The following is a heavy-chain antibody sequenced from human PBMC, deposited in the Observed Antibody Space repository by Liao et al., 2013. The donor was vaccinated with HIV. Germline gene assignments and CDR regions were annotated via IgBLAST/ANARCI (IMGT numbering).Heavy chain of an antibody. D-gene: IGHD2-2*01. CDR1: GGSITSGTYY. Sequence: QVQLQESGPGLVRPSQTLSLTCTVSGGSITSGTYYWSWIRRPAGKGLEWIGHISTRGYTNYTPSLKSRVTISADTSENQFSLKLSSVTAADTAVYYCARDSGDYADIWGQGTMVTVSS. CDR2: ISTRGYT. CDR3: ARDSGDYADI. V-gene: IGHV4-61*02. J-gene: IGHJ3*02.